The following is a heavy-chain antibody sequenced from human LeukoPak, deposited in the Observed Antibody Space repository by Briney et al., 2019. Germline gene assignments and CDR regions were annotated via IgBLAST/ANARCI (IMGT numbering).Heavy chain of an antibody. D-gene: IGHD2-2*01. J-gene: IGHJ6*03. Sequence: SETLSLTCTVSGGSISSSGYYWGWIRQPPGKGLEWIGSIYYSGSTYYNPSLKSRVTISVDTSKNQFSLKLSSVTAADTAVYYCARVACSSTSCYTYYYYYMDVWGKGTTVTVSS. CDR1: GGSISSSGYY. CDR3: ARVACSSTSCYTYYYYYMDV. CDR2: IYYSGST. V-gene: IGHV4-39*07.